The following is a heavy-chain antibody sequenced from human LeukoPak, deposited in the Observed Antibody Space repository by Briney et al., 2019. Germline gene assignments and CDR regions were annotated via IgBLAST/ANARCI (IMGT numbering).Heavy chain of an antibody. CDR2: INQDGSEK. Sequence: PGGSLRLSCAAYGFTFSSHWMSWVRQAPGKGLECVASINQDGSEKYSMDSVKGRFTISRDNAKNSLYLQMNSLRGEDTAIYYCARDHVVRGLVWDYWGQGTLVTVSS. CDR3: ARDHVVRGLVWDY. V-gene: IGHV3-7*05. CDR1: GFTFSSHW. J-gene: IGHJ4*02. D-gene: IGHD3-10*01.